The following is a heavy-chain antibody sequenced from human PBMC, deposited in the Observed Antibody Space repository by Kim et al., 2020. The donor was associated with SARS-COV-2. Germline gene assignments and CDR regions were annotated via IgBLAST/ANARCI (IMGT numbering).Heavy chain of an antibody. CDR1: GFTFSTYT. V-gene: IGHV3-30*04. J-gene: IGHJ4*02. CDR2: ISYDGSTK. CDR3: AKDEYSGYDYDCYFDY. D-gene: IGHD5-12*01. Sequence: GGSLRLSCSASGFTFSTYTMHWVRQAPGKGLEWVALISYDGSTKYYADSVKGRFIISRYNSRDTLYLQMNSLRAEDTAVYYCAKDEYSGYDYDCYFDYWGQGTLVTVSS.